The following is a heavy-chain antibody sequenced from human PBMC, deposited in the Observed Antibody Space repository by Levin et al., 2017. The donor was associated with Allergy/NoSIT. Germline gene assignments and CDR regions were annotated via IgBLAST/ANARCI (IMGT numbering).Heavy chain of an antibody. CDR3: ARDSVNYYGSGSFSGVFDI. Sequence: SETLSLTCTVSGGSISSGGYYWTWIRQHPGTGLEWIGYIYYSGSTYYNPSLKSRVTISVDTSKNLFSLKLSSVTAADTAVYYCARDSVNYYGSGSFSGVFDIWGQGTMVTVSS. D-gene: IGHD3-10*01. CDR1: GGSISSGGYY. J-gene: IGHJ3*02. CDR2: IYYSGST. V-gene: IGHV4-31*03.